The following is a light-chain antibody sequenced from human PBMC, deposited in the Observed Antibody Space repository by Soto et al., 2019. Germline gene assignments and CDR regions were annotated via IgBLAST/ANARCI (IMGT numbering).Light chain of an antibody. J-gene: IGLJ1*01. V-gene: IGLV2-14*01. Sequence: QSALTQPASVSGSPEQSITISCTGTSSDVGSYNYVSWYQQHPGKAPKLMIYEVTNRPSGVSNRFSAFKSGNTASLTISRLQAEDEADYYCCSYTSSTTYVFGTGTKLTVL. CDR1: SSDVGSYNY. CDR2: EVT. CDR3: CSYTSSTTYV.